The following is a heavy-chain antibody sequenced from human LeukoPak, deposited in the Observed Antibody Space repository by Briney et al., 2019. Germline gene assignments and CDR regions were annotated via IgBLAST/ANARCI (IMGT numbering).Heavy chain of an antibody. CDR1: GYTFTGYY. V-gene: IGHV1-2*02. Sequence: ASVKVSCKASGYTFTGYYMHWVRQAPGQGLEWMGWINPNSGGTNYAQKFQGRVTMTRDTSISTAYMELSRLRSDDTAVYYCARSYYDSNGYFEWGQGTLVTVSS. D-gene: IGHD3-22*01. CDR2: INPNSGGT. J-gene: IGHJ4*02. CDR3: ARSYYDSNGYFE.